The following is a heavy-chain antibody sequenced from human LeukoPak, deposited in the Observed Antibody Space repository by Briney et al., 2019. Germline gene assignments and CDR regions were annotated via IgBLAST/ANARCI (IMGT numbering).Heavy chain of an antibody. D-gene: IGHD6-6*01. V-gene: IGHV3-21*04. CDR1: GFTFSSYS. J-gene: IGHJ6*04. CDR2: ISSSSSYI. CDR3: ANTYWVAARVSISPDV. Sequence: PGGSLRLSCAASGFTFSSYSMNWVRQAPGKGLEWVSSISSSSSYIYYADSVKGRFTISRDNAKNSLYLQMNSLRAEDTAVYYCANTYWVAARVSISPDVWGKGTTVTVSS.